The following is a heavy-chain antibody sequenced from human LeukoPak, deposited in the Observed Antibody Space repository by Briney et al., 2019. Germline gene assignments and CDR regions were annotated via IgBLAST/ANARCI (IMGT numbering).Heavy chain of an antibody. V-gene: IGHV3-23*01. CDR2: ISGSGGST. D-gene: IGHD6-19*01. CDR3: AKHYSSGWYGDDAFDI. CDR1: GFTLTSYA. J-gene: IGHJ3*02. Sequence: GSLRLSCVASGFTLTSYAMSWVRQAPGKGLEWVSPISGSGGSTYYADSVQGRFTISRDNSKNTLYLQMNSLRAEDTAVYYCAKHYSSGWYGDDAFDIWGQGTMVTVSS.